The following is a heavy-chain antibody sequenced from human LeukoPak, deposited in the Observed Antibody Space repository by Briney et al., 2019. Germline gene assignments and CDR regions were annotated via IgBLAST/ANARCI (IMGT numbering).Heavy chain of an antibody. J-gene: IGHJ3*02. V-gene: IGHV3-66*01. Sequence: QSGGSLRLSCAASGFTVSSNYMSWVRQAPGKGLEWVSVIYSGGSTYYADSVKGRFTISRDNSKNTLYLQMNSLRAEDTAVYYCARDPREYSSSSGAFDIWGQGTMVTVSS. CDR1: GFTVSSNY. CDR2: IYSGGST. CDR3: ARDPREYSSSSGAFDI. D-gene: IGHD6-6*01.